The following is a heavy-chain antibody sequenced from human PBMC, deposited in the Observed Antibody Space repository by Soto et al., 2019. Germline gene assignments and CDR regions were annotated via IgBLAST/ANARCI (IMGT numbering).Heavy chain of an antibody. CDR3: AREMSYYCDS. Sequence: QVQLQESGSGLVKPSQTLVLTCTVSGDSISRDGSSWSWLRQPPGKGLEWIGYIYHSGATYYNPSLKSRVTTSVDKSKNQFSLSLASVTAADTAVYYCAREMSYYCDSWGHGTLVTVSS. CDR1: GDSISRDGSS. CDR2: IYHSGAT. J-gene: IGHJ4*01. V-gene: IGHV4-30-2*01.